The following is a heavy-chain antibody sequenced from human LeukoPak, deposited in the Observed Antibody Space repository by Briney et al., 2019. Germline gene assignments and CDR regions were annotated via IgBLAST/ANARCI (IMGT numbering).Heavy chain of an antibody. CDR1: GGSINSGGYY. V-gene: IGHV4-31*03. CDR2: IYYSGST. D-gene: IGHD3-10*01. CDR3: ARSKFSGNFYKGNFGY. Sequence: SETLSLTCSVSGGSINSGGYYWTWIRQLPGKGLEWIGYIYYSGSTSYNPSLKSRVTISVDTSKNQFFLKLNSVTAADTAVYYCARSKFSGNFYKGNFGYWGQGTLVTVSS. J-gene: IGHJ4*02.